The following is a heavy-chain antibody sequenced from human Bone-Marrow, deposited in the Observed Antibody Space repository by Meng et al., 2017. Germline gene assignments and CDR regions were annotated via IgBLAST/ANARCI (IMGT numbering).Heavy chain of an antibody. V-gene: IGHV1-69*13. D-gene: IGHD3-22*01. Sequence: SVKVSCKASGGTFSSYAISWVRQAPGQGLEWMGGIIPIFGTANYAQKFQGRVTITADESTSTAYMELSSLRSENTAVYYCARGYDSSGYYWYYYGMDVWGQGTTVTVSS. CDR2: IIPIFGTA. CDR1: GGTFSSYA. CDR3: ARGYDSSGYYWYYYGMDV. J-gene: IGHJ6*02.